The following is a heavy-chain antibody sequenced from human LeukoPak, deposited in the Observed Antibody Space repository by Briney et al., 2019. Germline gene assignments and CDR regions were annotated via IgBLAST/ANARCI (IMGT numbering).Heavy chain of an antibody. CDR3: ARGQHYDSSGHDY. J-gene: IGHJ4*02. Sequence: RASVKVSCKASGYTFTGYYMHWVRQAPGQGLEWMGRINPNSGGTNYAQKFQGRVTMTRDTSISTAYMELSRLRSDDTAVYYCARGQHYDSSGHDYWGQGTLVTVSS. V-gene: IGHV1-2*06. CDR2: INPNSGGT. CDR1: GYTFTGYY. D-gene: IGHD3-22*01.